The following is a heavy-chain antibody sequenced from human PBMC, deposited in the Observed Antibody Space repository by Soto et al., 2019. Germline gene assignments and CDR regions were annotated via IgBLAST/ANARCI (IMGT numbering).Heavy chain of an antibody. J-gene: IGHJ5*02. V-gene: IGHV4-34*01. Sequence: SETLSLTCAVYGGSFSGYYWSWIRQPPGKGLEWIGEINHSGSTNYNPSLKSRVTISVDTSKNQFSLKLSSVTAADTAVYYCARSYIAAAGNFNWFDPWGQGTLVTV. CDR2: INHSGST. CDR3: ARSYIAAAGNFNWFDP. CDR1: GGSFSGYY. D-gene: IGHD6-13*01.